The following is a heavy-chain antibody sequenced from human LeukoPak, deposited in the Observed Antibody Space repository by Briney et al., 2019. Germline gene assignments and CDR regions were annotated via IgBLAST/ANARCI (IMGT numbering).Heavy chain of an antibody. CDR3: ARADKDWYFDL. D-gene: IGHD3-9*01. Sequence: ASVKVSCKASGGTFSSYATSWVRQAPGQGLEWMGGIIPIFGTANYAQKFQGGVTITADESTSTAYMELSSLRSEDTAVYYCARADKDWYFDLWGRGTLVTVSS. J-gene: IGHJ2*01. V-gene: IGHV1-69*13. CDR2: IIPIFGTA. CDR1: GGTFSSYA.